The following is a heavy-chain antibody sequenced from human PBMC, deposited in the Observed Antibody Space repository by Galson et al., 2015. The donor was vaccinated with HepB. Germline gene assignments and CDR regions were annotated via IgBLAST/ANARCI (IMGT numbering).Heavy chain of an antibody. CDR2: INPSGGST. CDR3: ARDGSSYSGYEKGYYYMDV. CDR1: GYTFTSYY. Sequence: SVKVSCKASGYTFTSYYMHWVRQAPGQGLEWMGIINPSGGSTSYAQKFQGRVTMTRDTSTSTVYMELSSLRSEDTAVYYCARDGSSYSGYEKGYYYMDVWGKGTTVTVSS. D-gene: IGHD5-12*01. J-gene: IGHJ6*03. V-gene: IGHV1-46*03.